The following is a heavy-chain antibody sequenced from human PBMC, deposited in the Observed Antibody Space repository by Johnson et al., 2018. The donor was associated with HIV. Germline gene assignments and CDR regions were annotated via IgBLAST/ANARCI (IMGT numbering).Heavy chain of an antibody. J-gene: IGHJ3*02. CDR3: ARGRKDIEAADGLDNDAFDM. Sequence: VQLVESGGGVVRPGGSLRLSCAASGFTFDDYGMSWVRQAPGKGLEWLANINQDGSEKYYVDSVKGRFPISNALSKNTLYLQMDSLRPEDMAVYYCARGRKDIEAADGLDNDAFDMWGQGTLVTVSS. V-gene: IGHV3-7*01. CDR1: GFTFDDYG. D-gene: IGHD5-12*01. CDR2: INQDGSEK.